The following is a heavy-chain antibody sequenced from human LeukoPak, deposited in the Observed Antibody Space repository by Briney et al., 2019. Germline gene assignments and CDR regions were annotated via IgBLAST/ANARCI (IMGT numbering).Heavy chain of an antibody. Sequence: QPGGSLRLSCSVSGFTFSTYVMHWVRQAPGKGLEYVSAISSNGDNTYYADSVKGRFTISRDNSKSTLYLQMSSLRADDTAVYYCVRGTGYWGQGTLVTASS. CDR3: VRGTGY. CDR2: ISSNGDNT. V-gene: IGHV3-64D*06. CDR1: GFTFSTYV. J-gene: IGHJ4*02.